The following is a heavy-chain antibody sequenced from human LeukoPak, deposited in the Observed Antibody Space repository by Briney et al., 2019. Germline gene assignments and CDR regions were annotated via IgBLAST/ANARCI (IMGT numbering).Heavy chain of an antibody. CDR3: AREIPAAGEAFDI. CDR2: IYSGGST. V-gene: IGHV3-66*01. Sequence: GSLRLPCAASGFTVSSNYMSWVRQAPGKGLEWVSVIYSGGSTYYADSVKGRFTISRDNSKNTLYFQMNSLRAEDTAVYYCAREIPAAGEAFDIWGQGTMVTVSS. J-gene: IGHJ3*02. CDR1: GFTVSSNY. D-gene: IGHD6-13*01.